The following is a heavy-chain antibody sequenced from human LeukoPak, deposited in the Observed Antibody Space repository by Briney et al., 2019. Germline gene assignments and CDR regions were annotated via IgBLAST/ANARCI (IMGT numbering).Heavy chain of an antibody. CDR1: GFTFTSYS. D-gene: IGHD1-26*01. V-gene: IGHV3-23*01. J-gene: IGHJ4*02. CDR2: ISGGGGST. CDR3: AKGGKWDVTPFDY. Sequence: GGSLSLSCAASGFTFTSYSMNWVRQAPGKGLEWVSTISGGGGSTYYADSVKGRFTISRDNSKNTLYLQVNSLRAEDTAVYYCAKGGKWDVTPFDYWGQGTLVTVSS.